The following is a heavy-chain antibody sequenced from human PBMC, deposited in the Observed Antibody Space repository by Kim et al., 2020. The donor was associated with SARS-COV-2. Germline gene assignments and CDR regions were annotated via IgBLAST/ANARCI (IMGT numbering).Heavy chain of an antibody. CDR2: ISGSGGAT. J-gene: IGHJ4*02. D-gene: IGHD6-19*01. V-gene: IGHV3-23*01. CDR3: ARDQWLRKAGDY. CDR1: GFIFSTYA. Sequence: GGSLRLSCAAFGFIFSTYAMGWVRQAPGKGLEWVSGISGSGGATYYADSVKGRFTISRDNSKNTLYLQMNSLRAEDTAVYYCARDQWLRKAGDYWGQGTLVTVSS.